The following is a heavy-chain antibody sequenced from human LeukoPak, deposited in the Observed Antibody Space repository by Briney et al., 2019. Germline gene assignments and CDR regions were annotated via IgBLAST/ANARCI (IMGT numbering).Heavy chain of an antibody. CDR1: GFTFDDYA. Sequence: GGSLRLSCAASGFTFDDYAMHWVRQAPGKGLEWVSGISWNSGSIGYADSVKGRFTISRDNSKNTLYLQMNSLRAEDTAVYYCARDTAMVLGYWGQGTLVTVSS. D-gene: IGHD5-18*01. J-gene: IGHJ4*02. CDR3: ARDTAMVLGY. CDR2: ISWNSGSI. V-gene: IGHV3-9*01.